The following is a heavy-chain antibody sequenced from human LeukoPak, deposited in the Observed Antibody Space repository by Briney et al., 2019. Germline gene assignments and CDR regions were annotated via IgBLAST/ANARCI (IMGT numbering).Heavy chain of an antibody. CDR1: GFTFGSFS. CDR3: AKKIDSGSYPLDY. Sequence: GGSLRLSCAASGFTFGSFSMSWVRQAPGKGLVWVSVISGSGETTFYADSVRGRFTISRDNSKSTLYLQMTSLRAEDTGVYYCAKKIDSGSYPLDYWGQGTLVTISS. V-gene: IGHV3-23*01. D-gene: IGHD3-10*01. J-gene: IGHJ4*02. CDR2: ISGSGETT.